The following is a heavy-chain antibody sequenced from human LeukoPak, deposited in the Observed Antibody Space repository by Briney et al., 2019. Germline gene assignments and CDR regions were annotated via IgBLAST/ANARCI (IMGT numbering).Heavy chain of an antibody. D-gene: IGHD3-22*01. Sequence: SQTLSLTCTVSGGSISSGGYYWSWTRQHPGKGLEWIGYIYYSGSTYYNPSLKSRVTISVDTSKNQFSLKLSSVTAADTAVYYCARGLRGSGDSSWGQGTLVTVSS. CDR1: GGSISSGGYY. CDR2: IYYSGST. J-gene: IGHJ4*02. V-gene: IGHV4-31*03. CDR3: ARGLRGSGDSS.